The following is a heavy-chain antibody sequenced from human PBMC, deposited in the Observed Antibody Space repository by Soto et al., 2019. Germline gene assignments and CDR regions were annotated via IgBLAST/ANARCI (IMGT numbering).Heavy chain of an antibody. CDR3: ARGDIVVVPAAMFSGALGGYYMDV. CDR1: GFTFSSYW. CDR2: IKQDGSEK. D-gene: IGHD2-2*01. J-gene: IGHJ6*03. V-gene: IGHV3-7*01. Sequence: GGSLRLSCAASGFTFSSYWMSWVRQAPGKGLEWVANIKQDGSEKYYVDSVKGRFTISRDNAKNSLYLQMNSLRAEDTAVYYCARGDIVVVPAAMFSGALGGYYMDVWGKGTTVTVSS.